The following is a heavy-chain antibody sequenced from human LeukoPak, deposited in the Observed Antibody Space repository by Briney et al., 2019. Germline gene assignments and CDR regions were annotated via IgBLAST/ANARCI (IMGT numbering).Heavy chain of an antibody. D-gene: IGHD4-17*01. V-gene: IGHV4-59*01. J-gene: IGHJ5*02. CDR3: ARVGYGDYSNWFDP. CDR1: GGSISSYY. CDR2: IYYSGST. Sequence: PSETLSLTCTVSGGSISSYYWSWIRQPPGKGLEWIGYIYYSGSTNYNPSLKGRVTISVDTSKNQFSLKLSPVTAADTAVYYCARVGYGDYSNWFDPWGQGTLVTVSS.